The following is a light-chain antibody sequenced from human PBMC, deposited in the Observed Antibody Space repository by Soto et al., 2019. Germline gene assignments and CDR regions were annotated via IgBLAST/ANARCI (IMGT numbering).Light chain of an antibody. CDR3: CSYAGSSTHVV. Sequence: QSALTQPASVSGSPGQSITISCTGTSSDVGSYNLVSWYQQHPGKAPKLMIYEVSKRPSGVSNRFSGSKSGNTASLTISGLQAEDEADYYCCSYAGSSTHVVFGGGTQLNVL. CDR2: EVS. V-gene: IGLV2-23*02. J-gene: IGLJ2*01. CDR1: SSDVGSYNL.